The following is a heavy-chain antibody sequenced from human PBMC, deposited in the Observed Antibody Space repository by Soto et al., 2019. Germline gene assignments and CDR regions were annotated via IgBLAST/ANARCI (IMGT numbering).Heavy chain of an antibody. V-gene: IGHV3-30*18. J-gene: IGHJ4*02. CDR1: GFTFSSYG. CDR3: AKDLLHGRSYSQSYFDY. CDR2: ISYDGSNK. D-gene: IGHD1-26*01. Sequence: QVQLVESGGGVVQPGRSLRLSCAASGFTFSSYGMHWVRQAPGKGLEWVAVISYDGSNKYYADSVKGRFTISRDNSKNPLYLQMNSLRAEDTAVYYCAKDLLHGRSYSQSYFDYWGQGTLVTVSS.